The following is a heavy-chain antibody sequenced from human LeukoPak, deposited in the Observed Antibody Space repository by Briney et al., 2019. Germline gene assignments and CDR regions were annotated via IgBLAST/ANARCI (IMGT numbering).Heavy chain of an antibody. CDR1: GYTFTSHG. CDR2: VSTYNGNT. CDR3: ARDVDNATDQINDY. V-gene: IGHV1-18*04. D-gene: IGHD2-15*01. Sequence: ASVKVSCKASGYTFTSHGISWVRQAPGQGLEWMGWVSTYNGNTNYVPKYQGRVTMTTDTSTSTAYMELRSLRSDDTAVYYCARDVDNATDQINDYWGQGTLVTVSS. J-gene: IGHJ4*02.